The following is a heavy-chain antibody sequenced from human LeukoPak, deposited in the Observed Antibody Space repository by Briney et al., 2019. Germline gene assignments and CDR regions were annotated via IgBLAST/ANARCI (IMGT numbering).Heavy chain of an antibody. CDR2: IIPIFGTA. CDR3: ARQTYGGNSAFDY. J-gene: IGHJ4*02. CDR1: GGTFSSYA. D-gene: IGHD4-23*01. V-gene: IGHV1-69*05. Sequence: ASVKVSCKASGGTFSSYAISWVRQAPGQGLEWMGGIIPIFGTANYAQKFQGRVTITTDESTSTAYMELSSLRSEDTAVYYCARQTYGGNSAFDYWGQGTLVTVSS.